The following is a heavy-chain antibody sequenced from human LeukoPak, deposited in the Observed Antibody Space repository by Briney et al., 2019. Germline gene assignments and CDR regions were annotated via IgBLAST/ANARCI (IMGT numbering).Heavy chain of an antibody. CDR3: TREDHSNYNY. J-gene: IGHJ4*02. V-gene: IGHV3-33*08. CDR2: MWDDGTNE. Sequence: GGSLRLSCAASGFTFSSYAMSWVRQAPGKGLEWVAVMWDDGTNEYYVESVKGRFTISRDNGRRTLYLQMNSLRAEDAAVYYCTREDHSNYNYWGQGTLVTVSS. CDR1: GFTFSSYA. D-gene: IGHD4-11*01.